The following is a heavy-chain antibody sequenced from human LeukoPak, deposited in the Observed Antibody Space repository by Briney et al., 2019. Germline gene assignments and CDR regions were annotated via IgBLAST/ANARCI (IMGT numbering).Heavy chain of an antibody. CDR2: ISSSSSYI. D-gene: IGHD1-26*01. Sequence: GGSLRLSCAASGFTFGSYSMNWVRQAPGKGLEWVSSISSSSSYIYYADSVKGRFTISRDNAKNSLYLQMNSLRAEDTAVYYCAREGSWELLDWFDPWGQGTLVTVSS. V-gene: IGHV3-21*01. CDR3: AREGSWELLDWFDP. CDR1: GFTFGSYS. J-gene: IGHJ5*02.